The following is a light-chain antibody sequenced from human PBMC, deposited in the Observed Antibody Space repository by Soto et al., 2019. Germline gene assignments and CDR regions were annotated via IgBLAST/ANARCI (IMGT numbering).Light chain of an antibody. V-gene: IGLV1-44*01. Sequence: QVVRTQPPSASGTPGQRGTISCSGGSSNIGTNPVAWYQQLPGTAPKLLINDDKHRPSGVPERFSGSRSGTSASLAISGLQSEDEADYFCGTWDASLSGYVFGTGTKVTVL. CDR1: SSNIGTNP. CDR2: DDK. J-gene: IGLJ1*01. CDR3: GTWDASLSGYV.